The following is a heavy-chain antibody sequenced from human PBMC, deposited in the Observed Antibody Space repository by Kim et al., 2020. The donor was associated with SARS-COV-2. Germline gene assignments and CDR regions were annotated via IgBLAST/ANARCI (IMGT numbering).Heavy chain of an antibody. CDR1: GFTFSSYA. V-gene: IGHV3-23*01. Sequence: GGSLRLSCAASGFTFSSYAMSWVRQAPGKGLEWVSAISGSGGSTYYADSVKGRFTISRDNSKNTLYLQMNSLRAEDTAVYYCAKSGMVRGVIPLDPWGQGTLVTVSS. J-gene: IGHJ5*02. CDR2: ISGSGGST. D-gene: IGHD3-10*01. CDR3: AKSGMVRGVIPLDP.